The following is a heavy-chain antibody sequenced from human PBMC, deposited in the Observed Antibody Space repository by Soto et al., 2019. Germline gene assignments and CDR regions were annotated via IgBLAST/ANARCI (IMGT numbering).Heavy chain of an antibody. CDR2: IYYSERTSYNSGST. J-gene: IGHJ5*02. CDR1: GDSITSSSYY. V-gene: IGHV4-39*01. Sequence: PSETLSLTCTVSGDSITSSSYYWGWIRQPPGKGLEWIGSIYYSERTSYNSGSTYYSPPLKSRVTISGDTSKSQFSLKLSSVTAADTAVYYCARHTRNQFDPWGQGTLVTVSS. CDR3: ARHTRNQFDP.